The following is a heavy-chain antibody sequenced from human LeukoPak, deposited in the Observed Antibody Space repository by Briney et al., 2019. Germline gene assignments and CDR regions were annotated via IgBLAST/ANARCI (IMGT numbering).Heavy chain of an antibody. J-gene: IGHJ4*02. CDR2: IYYSGST. V-gene: IGHV4-59*08. CDR1: GGSISSYY. Sequence: PSETLSLTCTVPGGSISSYYWSWIRQPPGKGLEWIGHIYYSGSTNYNPSLKSRVTISVDTSKNQFSLKLSSVTAADTAVYYCARKLGIAAANCWGQGTLVTVSS. D-gene: IGHD6-13*01. CDR3: ARKLGIAAANC.